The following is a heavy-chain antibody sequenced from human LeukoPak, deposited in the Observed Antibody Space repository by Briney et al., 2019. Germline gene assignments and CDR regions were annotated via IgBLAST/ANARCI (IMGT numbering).Heavy chain of an antibody. CDR3: ADAPGDY. J-gene: IGHJ4*02. Sequence: ASVRVSCKASGYTFTDYYIHWVRQAPGQGLEWMGWINPNSDYTFYAQRFQGRVTLTRDTSISTVYIELTTLRSDDTALYYCADAPGDYWGQGTLVSVSA. D-gene: IGHD2-8*01. CDR2: INPNSDYT. CDR1: GYTFTDYY. V-gene: IGHV1-2*02.